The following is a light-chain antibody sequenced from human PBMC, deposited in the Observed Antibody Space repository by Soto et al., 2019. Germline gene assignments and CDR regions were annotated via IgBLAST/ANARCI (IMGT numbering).Light chain of an antibody. V-gene: IGKV3-20*01. CDR1: QSVSNNY. CDR3: QQYGSSGT. CDR2: GAS. Sequence: TVLMQYPRTLALSPGERATLSCRASQSVSNNYLAWYQQKPGQAPRLLIYGASNRATGIPDRFSGSGSGTDFTLTISRLEPEDFAVYYCQQYGSSGTFGQGTKVDIK. J-gene: IGKJ1*01.